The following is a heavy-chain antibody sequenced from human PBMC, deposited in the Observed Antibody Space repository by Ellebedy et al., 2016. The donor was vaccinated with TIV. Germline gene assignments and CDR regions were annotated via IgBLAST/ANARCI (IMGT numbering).Heavy chain of an antibody. CDR3: ARVGSYSSSWYLIYYFDY. CDR2: LYYSGST. V-gene: IGHV4-39*07. CDR1: GGSISGGNYY. J-gene: IGHJ4*02. Sequence: MPSETLSLTCIVSGGSISGGNYYWAWIRQPPGKGLEWIGSLYYSGSTYSNPSLKSRVTISVDKSKNQFSLKLSSVTAADTAVYYCARVGSYSSSWYLIYYFDYWGQGTLVTVSS. D-gene: IGHD6-13*01.